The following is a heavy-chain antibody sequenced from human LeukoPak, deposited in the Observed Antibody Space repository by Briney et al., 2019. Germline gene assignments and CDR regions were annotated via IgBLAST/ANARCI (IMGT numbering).Heavy chain of an antibody. CDR2: INHSGST. J-gene: IGHJ5*02. V-gene: IGHV4-34*01. CDR1: GGSFSGYY. CDR3: ARQGWYQETRWFDP. Sequence: PSETLSLTCAVYGGSFSGYYWSWIRQPPGKGLEWIGEINHSGSTNYNPSLKSRVTISVDTSKNQFSLKLSSVTAADTAVFYCARQGWYQETRWFDPWGQGTLVTVSS. D-gene: IGHD6-19*01.